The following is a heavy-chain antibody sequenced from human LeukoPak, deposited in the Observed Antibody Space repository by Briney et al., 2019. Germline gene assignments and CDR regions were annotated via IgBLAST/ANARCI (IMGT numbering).Heavy chain of an antibody. D-gene: IGHD2-15*01. V-gene: IGHV3-30*02. CDR2: IWYDGSNK. Sequence: PGGSLRLSCAASGFTFSSDGMHWVRQAPGKGLEWVAFIWYDGSNKYYADSVKGRFTISRDNSKNTQYLQMNSLRPEDTAVYYCAKDLGYCSGGSCYSSSYYFDYWGQGTLVTVSS. J-gene: IGHJ4*02. CDR3: AKDLGYCSGGSCYSSSYYFDY. CDR1: GFTFSSDG.